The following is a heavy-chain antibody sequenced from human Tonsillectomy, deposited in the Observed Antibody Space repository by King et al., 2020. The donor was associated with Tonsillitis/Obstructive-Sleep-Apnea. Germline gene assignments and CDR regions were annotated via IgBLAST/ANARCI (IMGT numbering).Heavy chain of an antibody. CDR2: IKSKAYGGTT. J-gene: IGHJ4*02. Sequence: VQLVESGGGLVQPGRSLRLSCTASGFTFGDYAMSWVRQAPGKGLEWVGFIKSKAYGGTTEYAASVKGRFTISRDDSKSIAHLQMSSLKTEDTAVYYCTRAGLLGYCSTTSCYVTYYFDYWGQGTLVTVSS. CDR1: GFTFGDYA. D-gene: IGHD2-2*01. V-gene: IGHV3-49*04. CDR3: TRAGLLGYCSTTSCYVTYYFDY.